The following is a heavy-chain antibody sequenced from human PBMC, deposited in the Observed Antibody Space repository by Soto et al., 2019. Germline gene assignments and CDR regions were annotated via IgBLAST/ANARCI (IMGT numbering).Heavy chain of an antibody. CDR3: ARGGGGSRCYEGGSRIDC. CDR2: SGAAGDT. J-gene: IGHJ4*02. D-gene: IGHD6-13*01. V-gene: IGHV3-13*01. Sequence: EVQLVESGGGLVQPAGSLRLSCAASGFTFSNYAMHWVRQVTVKGLEWVSASGAAGDTYYPDSVKGRFTISRENAKNVLYLQMSSQRAEDSDVYYCARGGGGSRCYEGGSRIDCWDQGDLVTVAS. CDR1: GFTFSNYA.